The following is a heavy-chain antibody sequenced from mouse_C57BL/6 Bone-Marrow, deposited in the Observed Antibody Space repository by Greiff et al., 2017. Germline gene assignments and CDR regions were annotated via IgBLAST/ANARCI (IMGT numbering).Heavy chain of an antibody. CDR1: GFTFSDYG. V-gene: IGHV5-17*01. J-gene: IGHJ4*01. Sequence: EVQLQESGGGLVKPGGSLKLSCAASGFTFSDYGMHWVRQAPEKGLEWVAYISSGSSTIYYADTVKGRCTISRDNAKNTLFLQMTSLRSEDTAMYYCAMYDCYYAMDYWGQGTTVTVSS. CDR2: ISSGSSTI. D-gene: IGHD2-14*01. CDR3: AMYDCYYAMDY.